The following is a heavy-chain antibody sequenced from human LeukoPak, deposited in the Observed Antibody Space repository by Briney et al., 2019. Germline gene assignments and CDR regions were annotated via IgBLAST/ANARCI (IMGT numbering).Heavy chain of an antibody. D-gene: IGHD3-22*01. J-gene: IGHJ4*02. CDR3: ARGRHNDYDTTGYERGLLDY. CDR2: INHSGSP. V-gene: IGHV4-34*01. CDR1: GFTFSSYE. Sequence: GSLRLSCAASGFTFSSYEMNWVRQPPGKGLEWIGEINHSGSPNYNPSLKSRVTISVDTSKNQFSLKLSSVTAADTAVYYCARGRHNDYDTTGYERGLLDYWGQGTLVTVSS.